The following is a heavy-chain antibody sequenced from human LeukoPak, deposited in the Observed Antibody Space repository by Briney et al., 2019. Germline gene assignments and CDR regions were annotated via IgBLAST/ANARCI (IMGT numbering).Heavy chain of an antibody. D-gene: IGHD3-3*01. J-gene: IGHJ4*02. CDR3: ARGKGAYDFWSGYDD. CDR1: GGSISSHY. Sequence: PSETLSLTCTVSGGSISSHYWSWIRQPPGKGLEWIGYIYYSGSTNYNSSLKSRVTISVDTSKNQFPLKLSSVTTADTAVYYCARGKGAYDFWSGYDDWGQGTLVTVSS. V-gene: IGHV4-59*11. CDR2: IYYSGST.